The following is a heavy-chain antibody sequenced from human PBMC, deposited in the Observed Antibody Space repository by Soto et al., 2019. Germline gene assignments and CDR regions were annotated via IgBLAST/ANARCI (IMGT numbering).Heavy chain of an antibody. V-gene: IGHV3-49*04. CDR3: TRDGDYYTSGSSGYFDY. D-gene: IGHD3-10*01. CDR1: GLTFGDYA. CDR2: IRSKTYGGTT. Sequence: GGSLRLSCTASGLTFGDYAMTWVRQAPGKGLEWVGFIRSKTYGGTTEYAASVKGRFTISRDDSKSIAYLQMNSLKSDDTAVYYCTRDGDYYTSGSSGYFDYWGQGTLVTVSS. J-gene: IGHJ4*02.